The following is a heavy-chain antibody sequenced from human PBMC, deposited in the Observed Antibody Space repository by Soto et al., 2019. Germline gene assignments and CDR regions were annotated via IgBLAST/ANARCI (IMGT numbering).Heavy chain of an antibody. CDR1: GDSISSGDYY. J-gene: IGHJ5*02. D-gene: IGHD3-10*01. Sequence: QVQLQESGPGLVKPSQTLSLTCSVSGDSISSGDYYWSWIRQHPGKGLEWIGYIYHSGITYFNPSLKSRVTISVNTSKTHFSLNLRSVTAADTAVYYCASVWFVGEILPNWFDPWGQGSLVTVSS. CDR3: ASVWFVGEILPNWFDP. CDR2: IYHSGIT. V-gene: IGHV4-31*03.